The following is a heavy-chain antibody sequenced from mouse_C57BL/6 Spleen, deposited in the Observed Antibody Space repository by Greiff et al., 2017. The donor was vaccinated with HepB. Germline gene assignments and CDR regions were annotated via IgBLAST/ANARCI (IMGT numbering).Heavy chain of an antibody. V-gene: IGHV5-4*03. D-gene: IGHD3-1*01. CDR3: ARSGWDGSHYFDY. J-gene: IGHJ2*01. CDR1: GFTFSSYA. CDR2: ISDGGSYT. Sequence: EVNVVESGGGLVKPGGSLKLSCAASGFTFSSYAMSWVRQTPEKRLEWVATISDGGSYTYYPDNVKGRFTISRDNAKNNLYLQMSHLKSEDTAMYYCARSGWDGSHYFDYWGQGTTLTVSS.